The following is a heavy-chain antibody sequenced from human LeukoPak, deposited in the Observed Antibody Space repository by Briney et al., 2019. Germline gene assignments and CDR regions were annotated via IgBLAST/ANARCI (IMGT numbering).Heavy chain of an antibody. CDR2: IYWDDDK. CDR3: AHSPLGYCSSTSRTYYYYFDY. D-gene: IGHD2-2*01. CDR1: GFSLSTSGVG. Sequence: SGPTLVNPTQTLTLTCTFSGFSLSTSGVGVGWIRQPPGKALEWLALIYWDDDKRYSPSLKSGLTITKDTSKNQVVLTMTNMDPVDTATYYCAHSPLGYCSSTSRTYYYYFDYWGQGTLVTVSS. J-gene: IGHJ4*02. V-gene: IGHV2-5*02.